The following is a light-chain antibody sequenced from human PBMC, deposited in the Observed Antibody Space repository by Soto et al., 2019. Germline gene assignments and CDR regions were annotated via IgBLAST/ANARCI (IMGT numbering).Light chain of an antibody. Sequence: QSALTQPASVSGSLGQSITLSCTGSGGDIGAYNYVSWYQQHPGKAPKLIVYGVTHRPSGVSSRFSASKSAYTASLTISALQAEDEADDYCSSVTTTYFYVFGPGAKVTVL. J-gene: IGLJ1*01. CDR1: GGDIGAYNY. V-gene: IGLV2-14*01. CDR3: SSVTTTYFYV. CDR2: GVT.